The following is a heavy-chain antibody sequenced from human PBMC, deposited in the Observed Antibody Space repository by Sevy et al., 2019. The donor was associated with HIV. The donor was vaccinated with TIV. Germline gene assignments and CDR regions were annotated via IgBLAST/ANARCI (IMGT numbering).Heavy chain of an antibody. Sequence: GGSLRLSCAASGFAFYGYSMSWIRQAPGKGLEWVATLSFGCGKINYADSVKGRFTISRDNSKNSFYLQMDNLRVEDTALYYCAREVCSRPHDYWGQGTRVTVSS. CDR2: LSFGCGKI. V-gene: IGHV3-23*01. CDR1: GFAFYGYS. CDR3: AREVCSRPHDY. D-gene: IGHD2-8*01. J-gene: IGHJ4*02.